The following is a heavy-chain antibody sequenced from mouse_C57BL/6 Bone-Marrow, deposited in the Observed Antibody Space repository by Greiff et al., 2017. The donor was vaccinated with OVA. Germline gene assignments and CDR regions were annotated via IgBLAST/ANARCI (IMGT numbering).Heavy chain of an antibody. CDR1: GFNIKDDY. CDR2: IDPENGDT. V-gene: IGHV14-4*01. CDR3: TTNWVDY. D-gene: IGHD4-1*01. J-gene: IGHJ2*01. Sequence: EVKLVESGAELVRPGASVKLSCTASGFNIKDDYMHWVKQRPEQGLEWIGWIDPENGDTEYASKFQGKATITADTSSNTAYLQLSSLTSEDTAVYYCTTNWVDYWGQGTTLTVSS.